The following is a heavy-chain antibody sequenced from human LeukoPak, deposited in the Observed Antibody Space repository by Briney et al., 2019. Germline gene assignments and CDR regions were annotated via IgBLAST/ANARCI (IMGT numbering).Heavy chain of an antibody. CDR3: ARGAIAAAVSWFDP. Sequence: GGSLRLSCAASGFTFSSYSMNWVRQAPGKGLEWVSSISSSSSYIYYADSVKGRFTISRDNAKNSLYLQMNSLRAEDTAVYYCARGAIAAAVSWFDPWGQGPLFTVPS. CDR1: GFTFSSYS. J-gene: IGHJ5*02. D-gene: IGHD6-13*01. V-gene: IGHV3-21*01. CDR2: ISSSSSYI.